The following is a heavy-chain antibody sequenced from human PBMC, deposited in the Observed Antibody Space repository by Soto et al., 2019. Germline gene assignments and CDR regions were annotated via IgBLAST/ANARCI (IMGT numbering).Heavy chain of an antibody. D-gene: IGHD3-22*01. CDR1: GITFSHSW. CDR2: IKEDGSAV. J-gene: IGHJ4*02. Sequence: EVSVVESGGDLVQPGGSLRLSCVVSGITFSHSWLNWVRQAPGKGLEWVANIKEDGSAVYYVDSVQGRFTISRDNAKNSLYLQMNSLRAEDTAVYYCTTDRGYLTFDHWGRGTLVTVSS. V-gene: IGHV3-7*01. CDR3: TTDRGYLTFDH.